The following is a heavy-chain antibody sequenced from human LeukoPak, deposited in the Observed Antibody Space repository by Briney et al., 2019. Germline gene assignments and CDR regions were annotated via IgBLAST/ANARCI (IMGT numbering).Heavy chain of an antibody. Sequence: GGSLRLSCAASGFTFNSYWMPWFRQAPGKGLVWVSRIDEDGKTIDYADSVKGRFTISRDNAKDTLYLQMSSLRDEDTAVYYCVSDLCGGDDQWGRGTLVTVSS. CDR3: VSDLCGGDDQ. D-gene: IGHD3-3*01. V-gene: IGHV3-74*01. CDR2: IDEDGKTI. CDR1: GFTFNSYW. J-gene: IGHJ5*02.